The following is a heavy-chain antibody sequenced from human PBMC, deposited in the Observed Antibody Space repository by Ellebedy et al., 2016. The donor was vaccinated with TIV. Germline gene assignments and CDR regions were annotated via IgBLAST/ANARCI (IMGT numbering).Heavy chain of an antibody. V-gene: IGHV1-69*13. J-gene: IGHJ2*01. D-gene: IGHD5-24*01. CDR1: GYTFSIFG. CDR2: TIPIFGTA. CDR3: AIDRAPDGRNWYFDL. Sequence: AASVKVSCKASGYTFSIFGISWVRQAPGQGLEWMGGTIPIFGTANYAQKLQGRITIIADESTSTAYMELSSLRSEDTAVYYCAIDRAPDGRNWYFDLWGRGTLVTVSS.